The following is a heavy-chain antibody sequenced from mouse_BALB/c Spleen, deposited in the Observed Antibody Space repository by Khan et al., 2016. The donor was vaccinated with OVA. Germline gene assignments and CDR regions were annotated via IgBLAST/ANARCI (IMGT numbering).Heavy chain of an antibody. CDR1: GYTFTSYW. D-gene: IGHD1-1*01. J-gene: IGHJ4*01. V-gene: IGHV1S41*01. CDR2: IAPGSGST. CDR3: ARGNYYGNSAYAMDY. Sequence: DLVKPGASVKLSCKASGYTFTSYWINWIKQRPGQGLEWIGRIAPGSGSTSYNEMFKDKATLTVDTSSSPAYIQVSSLSSEDSAVFFGARGNYYGNSAYAMDYWGQGTSLTVSA.